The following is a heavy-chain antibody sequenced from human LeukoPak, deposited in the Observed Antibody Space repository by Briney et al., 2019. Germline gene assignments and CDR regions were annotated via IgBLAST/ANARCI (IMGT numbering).Heavy chain of an antibody. CDR2: ISWNSGSI. V-gene: IGHV3-9*01. D-gene: IGHD5-18*01. Sequence: AGGSLRLSCAASGFTFDDYAMHWVRQAPGKGLEWVSGISWNSGSIGYADSVKGRFTISRDNAKNSLYLQMNSLRAEDTALYYCAKEGRYSYGYSYYYMDVWGKGTTVTISS. CDR1: GFTFDDYA. CDR3: AKEGRYSYGYSYYYMDV. J-gene: IGHJ6*03.